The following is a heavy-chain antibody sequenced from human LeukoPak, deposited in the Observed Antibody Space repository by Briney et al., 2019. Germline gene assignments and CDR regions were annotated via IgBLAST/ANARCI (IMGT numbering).Heavy chain of an antibody. CDR3: ARNDYVWGSPGWFDP. CDR2: IYYSGST. J-gene: IGHJ5*02. D-gene: IGHD3-16*01. CDR1: GGSISSYY. Sequence: SETLSLTCTVSGGSISSYYWSWIRQPPGKGLEWIGYIYYSGSTNYNPSLKSRVSISVDTSKNQFSLKLSSVTAADTAVYYCARNDYVWGSPGWFDPWGQGTLVTVSS. V-gene: IGHV4-59*01.